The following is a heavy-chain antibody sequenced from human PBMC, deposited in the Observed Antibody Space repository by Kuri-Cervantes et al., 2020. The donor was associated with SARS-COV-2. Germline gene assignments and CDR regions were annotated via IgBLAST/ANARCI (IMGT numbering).Heavy chain of an antibody. D-gene: IGHD1-1*01. Sequence: GESLKISCAASGFTFSSYWMHWVRQAPGKGLVWVSRINSDGSSTSYADSVKGRFTISRDNSKNMLFLQMNSLRAEDTAVYYCVRDGDHWNFDYWGQGTTVTVSS. CDR2: INSDGSST. J-gene: IGHJ4*01. V-gene: IGHV3-74*01. CDR1: GFTFSSYW. CDR3: VRDGDHWNFDY.